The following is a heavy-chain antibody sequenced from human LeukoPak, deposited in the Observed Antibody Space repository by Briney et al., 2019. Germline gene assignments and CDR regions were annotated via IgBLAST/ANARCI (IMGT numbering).Heavy chain of an antibody. V-gene: IGHV5-51*01. CDR1: GYSFTSHW. CDR3: ARADYDFWSGYWRSAGMDV. CDR2: IYPGDSDT. D-gene: IGHD3-3*01. J-gene: IGHJ6*02. Sequence: GESLKISCKGSGYSFTSHWIGWVRQMPGKGLEWMGIIYPGDSDTRYSPSFQGQVTISADKSISTAYLQWSSLKASDTAMYYCARADYDFWSGYWRSAGMDVWGQGTTVTVSS.